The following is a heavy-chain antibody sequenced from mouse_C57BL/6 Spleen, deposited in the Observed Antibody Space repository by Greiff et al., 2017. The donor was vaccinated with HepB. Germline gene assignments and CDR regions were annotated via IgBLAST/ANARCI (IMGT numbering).Heavy chain of an antibody. CDR3: ARYDGYYVYTWYFDV. D-gene: IGHD2-3*01. V-gene: IGHV1-55*01. Sequence: QVQLQQPGAELVKPGASVKMSCKASGYTFTSYWITWVKQRPGQGLEWIGDIYPGSGSTNYNEKFKSKATLTVDTSSSTAYMQLSSLTSEDSAVYYCARYDGYYVYTWYFDVWGTGTTVTVSS. CDR1: GYTFTSYW. CDR2: IYPGSGST. J-gene: IGHJ1*03.